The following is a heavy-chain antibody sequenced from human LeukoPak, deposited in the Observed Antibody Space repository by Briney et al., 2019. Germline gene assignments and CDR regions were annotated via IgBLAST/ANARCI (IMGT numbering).Heavy chain of an antibody. CDR3: AMGPYYDFWSGYPSSFDP. J-gene: IGHJ5*02. Sequence: GGSLRLSCAASGFTFSSYWMSWVRQAPGKGLEWVANIKQDGSEKYYVDSVKGRFTISRDNAKNSLYLQMNSLRAEDTAVYYCAMGPYYDFWSGYPSSFDPWGQGTLVTVSS. CDR1: GFTFSSYW. V-gene: IGHV3-7*01. CDR2: IKQDGSEK. D-gene: IGHD3-3*01.